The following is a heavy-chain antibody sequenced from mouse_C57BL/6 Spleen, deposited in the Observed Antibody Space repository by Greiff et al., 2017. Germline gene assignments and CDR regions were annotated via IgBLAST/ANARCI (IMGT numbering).Heavy chain of an antibody. CDR1: GYTFTDYE. CDR3: TRWGYGSITGFAY. Sequence: QVQLQQSGAELVRPGASVTLSCKASGYTFTDYEMHWVKQTPVHGLEWIGAIDPETGGTSYNQKFKGKAILTADKSSSTAYMELRSLTSEDSAVYYCTRWGYGSITGFAYWGQGTLVTVSA. V-gene: IGHV1-15*01. J-gene: IGHJ3*01. CDR2: IDPETGGT. D-gene: IGHD1-1*01.